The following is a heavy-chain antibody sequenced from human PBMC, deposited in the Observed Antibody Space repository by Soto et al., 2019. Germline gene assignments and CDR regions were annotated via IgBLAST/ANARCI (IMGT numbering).Heavy chain of an antibody. D-gene: IGHD2-15*01. CDR1: GGTFSSYA. V-gene: IGHV1-69*13. Sequence: GASVKVSCKASGGTFSSYAISWVRQAPGQGLEWMGGIIPIFGTANYAQKFQGRVTITADESTSTAYMELSSLRSEDTAVYYCAAGYCSGGSCYGHNWFDPWGQGTLVTVSS. CDR3: AAGYCSGGSCYGHNWFDP. J-gene: IGHJ5*02. CDR2: IIPIFGTA.